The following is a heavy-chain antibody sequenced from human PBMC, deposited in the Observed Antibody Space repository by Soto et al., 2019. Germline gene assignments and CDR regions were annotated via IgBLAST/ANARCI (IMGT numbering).Heavy chain of an antibody. CDR2: INPRDGTT. CDR3: AREGGTLDY. J-gene: IGHJ4*02. CDR1: GYTFISYA. Sequence: ASVKVSCKASGYTFISYAIYWVRQAPGQGLDWMGMINPRDGTTLYAQKFQGRVTMTRDTSTSTLYMELSSLRSEDTALYYCAREGGTLDYWGQGTLVTVSS. V-gene: IGHV1-46*01.